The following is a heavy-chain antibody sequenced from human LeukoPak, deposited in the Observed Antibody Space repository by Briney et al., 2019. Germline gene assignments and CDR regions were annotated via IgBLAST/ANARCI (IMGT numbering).Heavy chain of an antibody. CDR3: ARDPLIAVAGTMNYYGKDV. CDR1: GGSFSGYY. J-gene: IGHJ6*04. CDR2: INHSGST. Sequence: SETLSLTCAVYGGSFSGYYWSWIRQPPGKGLEWIGEINHSGSTNYNPSLKSRVTISVDTSKNQFSLKLSSVTAADTAVYYCARDPLIAVAGTMNYYGKDVWGKGTTVTVSS. V-gene: IGHV4-34*01. D-gene: IGHD6-19*01.